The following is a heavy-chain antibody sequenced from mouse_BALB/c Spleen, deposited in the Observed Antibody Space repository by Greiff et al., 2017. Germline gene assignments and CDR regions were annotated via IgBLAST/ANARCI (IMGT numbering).Heavy chain of an antibody. V-gene: IGHV14-3*02. CDR3: AYYYGPAWFAY. D-gene: IGHD1-1*01. CDR1: GFNIKDTY. CDR2: IDPANVNT. J-gene: IGHJ3*01. Sequence: VQLKQSGAELVKPGASVKLSCTASGFNIKDTYMHWVKQRPEQGLEWIGRIDPANVNTKYDPKFQGKATITADTSSNTAYLQLSSLTSEDTAVYYCAYYYGPAWFAYWGQGTLVTVSA.